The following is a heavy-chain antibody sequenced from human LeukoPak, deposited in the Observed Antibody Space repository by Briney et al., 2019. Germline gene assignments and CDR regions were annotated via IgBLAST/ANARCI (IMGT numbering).Heavy chain of an antibody. V-gene: IGHV3-23*01. CDR1: GFTFSSYW. D-gene: IGHD6-13*01. CDR2: ISGSGGAS. CDR3: AKDTAAGGIFDY. Sequence: GESLRLSCAASGFTFSSYWMHWVRQAPGKGLEWVSGISGSGGASYYADSVQGRFSISRDNFKNTLYLQMNSLRAEDTAVYYCAKDTAAGGIFDYWGQGTLVTVSS. J-gene: IGHJ4*02.